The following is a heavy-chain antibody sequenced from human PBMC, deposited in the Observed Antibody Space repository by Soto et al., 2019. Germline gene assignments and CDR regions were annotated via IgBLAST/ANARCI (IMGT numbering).Heavy chain of an antibody. Sequence: SVKVSCKASGYTFTSYDINWVRQATGQGLEWMGGINPNFGTANYAQKFQGRVTITADKSTSTAYMELSSLRSEDTAVYYCARDQERITMVRGVPNWFDPWGQGTLVTVSS. V-gene: IGHV1-69*06. CDR1: GYTFTSYD. J-gene: IGHJ5*02. D-gene: IGHD3-10*01. CDR2: INPNFGTA. CDR3: ARDQERITMVRGVPNWFDP.